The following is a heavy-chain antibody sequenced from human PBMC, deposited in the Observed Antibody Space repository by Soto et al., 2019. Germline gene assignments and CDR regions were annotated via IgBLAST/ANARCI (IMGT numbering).Heavy chain of an antibody. J-gene: IGHJ3*01. V-gene: IGHV1-18*01. CDR1: RYTFTSHG. CDR2: ISTFNGKT. Sequence: QVQLVQSGGDVKTPGASVKVSCTTFRYTFTSHGIAWVRQAPGQGLEWMGWISTFNGKTDYAQKFQGRVTMTADTLTSTVHMELRSLRSDDTAGYYCARLVTEGATFREDAFDLWGQGTKVTVSS. CDR3: ARLVTEGATFREDAFDL. D-gene: IGHD1-26*01.